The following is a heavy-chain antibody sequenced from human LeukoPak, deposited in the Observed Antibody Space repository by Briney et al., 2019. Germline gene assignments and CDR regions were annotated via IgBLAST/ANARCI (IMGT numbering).Heavy chain of an antibody. Sequence: GGSLRLSCAVPGFTFSSYWMTWVRQAPGKGLEWVANIKQDGSDTYSVDSVKGRFTISRDNAKNSLYLEMNSLRVEDTAVYYCATSGYSGYGIDNWGQGTLVAVSS. CDR3: ATSGYSGYGIDN. V-gene: IGHV3-7*03. CDR1: GFTFSSYW. CDR2: IKQDGSDT. J-gene: IGHJ4*02. D-gene: IGHD5-12*01.